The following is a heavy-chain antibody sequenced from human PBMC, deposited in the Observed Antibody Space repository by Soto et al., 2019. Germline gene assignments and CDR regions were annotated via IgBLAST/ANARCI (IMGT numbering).Heavy chain of an antibody. J-gene: IGHJ4*02. CDR2: VSDGGRST. Sequence: GGSLRLSCAASGFTFSSYAMSWVRRAPGKGLEWVSDVSDGGRSTYYADSGKGRFTISRDNSKNTLYLQMNSLRPEDTAVYYGAKSPTFGMARGVRFDYWGQGTLVTIS. CDR3: AKSPTFGMARGVRFDY. D-gene: IGHD3-10*01. CDR1: GFTFSSYA. V-gene: IGHV3-23*01.